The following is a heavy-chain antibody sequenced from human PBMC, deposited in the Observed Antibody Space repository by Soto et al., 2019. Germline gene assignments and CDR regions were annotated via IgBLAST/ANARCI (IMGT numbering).Heavy chain of an antibody. D-gene: IGHD5-18*01. V-gene: IGHV4-30-4*01. Sequence: SETLSLTCTVSGGSISSGDYYWSWIRQPPGKGLEWIGYIYYSGSTYYNPSLKSRVTISVDTSKNQFSLKLSSVTAADTAVYYCARAAMVWSPYFDYWGQGTLVTVSS. CDR3: ARAAMVWSPYFDY. CDR2: IYYSGST. J-gene: IGHJ4*02. CDR1: GGSISSGDYY.